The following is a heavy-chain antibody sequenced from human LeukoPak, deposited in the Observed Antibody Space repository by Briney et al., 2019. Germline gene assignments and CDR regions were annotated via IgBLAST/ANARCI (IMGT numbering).Heavy chain of an antibody. J-gene: IGHJ3*02. CDR3: VLAGSGSFLTGNYNDAFDI. D-gene: IGHD3-10*01. Sequence: GESLKISCKGSGYSFTSYWIGWVRQMPGNGLEWMGIIYPGDSDTRYSPSFQGQVTISADKSISTAYLQWSSLKASDTAMYYCVLAGSGSFLTGNYNDAFDIWGQGTMVTVSS. V-gene: IGHV5-51*01. CDR1: GYSFTSYW. CDR2: IYPGDSDT.